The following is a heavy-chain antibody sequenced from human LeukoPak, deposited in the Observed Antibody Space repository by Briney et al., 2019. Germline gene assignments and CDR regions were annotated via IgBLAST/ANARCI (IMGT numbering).Heavy chain of an antibody. CDR1: GGPFSDHY. CDR2: INHSGST. D-gene: IGHD3-22*01. CDR3: ARPTFSVYHPGPFDI. J-gene: IGHJ3*02. Sequence: SETLSLTCGVYGGPFSDHYWSWIRQTPGKGLEWIGEINHSGSTNYNPSLKSRVTISVDTSKNQFSLKLSSVTAADTAVYFCARPTFSVYHPGPFDIWGQGTIVPVSS. V-gene: IGHV4-34*01.